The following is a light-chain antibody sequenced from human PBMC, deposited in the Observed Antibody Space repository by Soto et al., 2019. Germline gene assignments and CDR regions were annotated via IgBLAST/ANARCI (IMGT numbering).Light chain of an antibody. CDR1: QTINPEF. CDR2: GTS. CDR3: QRYGRSPLYA. J-gene: IGKJ2*01. Sequence: EIVLTQSPGTLSLSPGERATFSCRTSQTINPEFLAWYQQRPGLAPRLLIHGTSNRATGIPDRFSGSGSGTDFTLTISELEPEDFAVYYCQRYGRSPLYAFGQRTKREI. V-gene: IGKV3-20*01.